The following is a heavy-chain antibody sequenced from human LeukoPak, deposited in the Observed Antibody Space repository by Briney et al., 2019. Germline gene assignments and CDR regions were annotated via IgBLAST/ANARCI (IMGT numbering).Heavy chain of an antibody. J-gene: IGHJ3*02. D-gene: IGHD3-16*02. CDR2: ISSSGSTI. Sequence: GGPLRLSCAASGFTFSDYYMSWIRQAPGKGLEWVSYISSSGSTIYYADSVKGRFTISRDNAKNSLYLQMNSLRAEDTAVYYCARAGYDYVWGSYRLGAFDIWGQGTMVTVSS. CDR3: ARAGYDYVWGSYRLGAFDI. V-gene: IGHV3-11*01. CDR1: GFTFSDYY.